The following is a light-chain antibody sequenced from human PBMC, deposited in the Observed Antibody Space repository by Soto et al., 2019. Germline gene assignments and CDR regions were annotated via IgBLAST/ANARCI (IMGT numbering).Light chain of an antibody. J-gene: IGLJ3*02. CDR3: AAWSDGLSGWV. CDR2: TDD. Sequence: QAVVTQPPSASGTPGQWVTISCSGTSSNIGSNSVCWFQQLPGTAPKLLIHTDDQRPSGIPDRFSASKSGTSASLAISGLRSEDEAAYYCAAWSDGLSGWVFGGGTKLTVL. V-gene: IGLV1-47*02. CDR1: SSNIGSNS.